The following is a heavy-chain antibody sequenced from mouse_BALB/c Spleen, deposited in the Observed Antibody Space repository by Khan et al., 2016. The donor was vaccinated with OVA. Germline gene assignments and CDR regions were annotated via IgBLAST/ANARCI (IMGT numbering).Heavy chain of an antibody. CDR2: IDPYYGGA. CDR3: TREYGNYVRYYIDY. D-gene: IGHD2-10*02. V-gene: IGHV1-39*01. Sequence: EVQLQQSGPELEKPGASVKISCKASGYSFTGYNMNWVKQSNGKSLEWIGNIDPYYGGATYNQKFKGKATLTVDKSSSTAYMQLKSLTSEDSAVYYCTREYGNYVRYYIDYWGQGTTLTVSS. CDR1: GYSFTGYN. J-gene: IGHJ2*01.